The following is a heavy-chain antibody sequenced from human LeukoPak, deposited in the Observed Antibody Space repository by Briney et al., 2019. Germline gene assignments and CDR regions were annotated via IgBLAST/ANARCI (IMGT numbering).Heavy chain of an antibody. J-gene: IGHJ4*02. CDR1: AFTFSSYA. CDR3: AKYDYGGNPNEYYFDY. V-gene: IGHV3-23*01. D-gene: IGHD4-23*01. CDR2: IRDNGDST. Sequence: PGGSLRLSCAASAFTFSSYAMSWVRQAPGKGLEWVSTIRDNGDSTYYADSVKGRFAISRDNSKNTLYLQMNSLRAEDTAVYYCAKYDYGGNPNEYYFDYWGQGTLVTVSS.